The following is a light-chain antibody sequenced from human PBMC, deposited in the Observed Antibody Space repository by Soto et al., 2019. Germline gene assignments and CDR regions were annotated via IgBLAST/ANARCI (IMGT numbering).Light chain of an antibody. CDR2: DVA. CDR3: CSYTSSSIRV. J-gene: IGLJ3*02. V-gene: IGLV2-14*03. CDR1: SSDVGGSNF. Sequence: QSALTQPASVSASPGQSITISCTGTSSDVGGSNFVSWYQQHPGKPPKLIIYDVATRPSGVSNRLSGSKSGNTASLTISGLQADDEADYYCCSYTSSSIRVFGGGTKLTVL.